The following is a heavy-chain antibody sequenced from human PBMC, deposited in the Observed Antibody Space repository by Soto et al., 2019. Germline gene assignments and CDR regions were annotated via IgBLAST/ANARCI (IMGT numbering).Heavy chain of an antibody. V-gene: IGHV3-48*02. CDR3: ARDPPNFYYYGMDV. Sequence: PGGSLRLSCIASGFTLSTYSMTWVRQAPGKGLEWLSYISKSSTTINYADSVKGRFTISRDNAKNSVYLEMGSLRDEDSAVYYCARDPPNFYYYGMDVWGQGTTVTVS. CDR2: ISKSSTTI. J-gene: IGHJ6*02. CDR1: GFTLSTYS.